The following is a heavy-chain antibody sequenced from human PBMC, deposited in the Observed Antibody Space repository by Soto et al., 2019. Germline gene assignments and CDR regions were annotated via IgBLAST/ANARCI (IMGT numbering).Heavy chain of an antibody. CDR1: GGSFSGYY. CDR2: INHSGST. CDR3: ARGLRFVPAASRPPYTYYYYYGMDV. J-gene: IGHJ6*02. V-gene: IGHV4-34*01. D-gene: IGHD2-2*01. Sequence: SETLSLTCAVYGGSFSGYYWSWIRQPPGKGLEWIGEINHSGSTNYNPSLKSRVTISVDTSKNQFSLKLSSVTAADTAVYYCARGLRFVPAASRPPYTYYYYYGMDVWGQGTTVTVSS.